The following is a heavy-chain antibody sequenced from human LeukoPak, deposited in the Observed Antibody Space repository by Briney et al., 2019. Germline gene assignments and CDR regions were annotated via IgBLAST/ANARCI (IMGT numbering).Heavy chain of an antibody. J-gene: IGHJ4*02. Sequence: SETLSLTCTVSGGSISSGDYYWSWIRQHPGKGLEWIGYIYYSGSTYYNPSLKSRVTISVDTSKNQFSLKLSSVTAADTAVYYCARAPYCSGGSCPGPYYFDYWGQGTLVTVSS. CDR1: GGSISSGDYY. CDR3: ARAPYCSGGSCPGPYYFDY. V-gene: IGHV4-31*03. CDR2: IYYSGST. D-gene: IGHD2-15*01.